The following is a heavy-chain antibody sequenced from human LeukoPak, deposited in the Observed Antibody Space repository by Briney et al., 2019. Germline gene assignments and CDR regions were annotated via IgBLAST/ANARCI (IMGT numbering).Heavy chain of an antibody. J-gene: IGHJ4*02. Sequence: PGRSLRLSCAASGFTFSGYGMHWVRQAPGKGLEWVAVIWYDGSNKYYADSVKGRFTSSRDNAKNTLFLQMNSLRAEDTAVYYCARGQLPGNYWGQGTLVTVSS. CDR3: ARGQLPGNY. D-gene: IGHD2-2*01. CDR1: GFTFSGYG. CDR2: IWYDGSNK. V-gene: IGHV3-33*01.